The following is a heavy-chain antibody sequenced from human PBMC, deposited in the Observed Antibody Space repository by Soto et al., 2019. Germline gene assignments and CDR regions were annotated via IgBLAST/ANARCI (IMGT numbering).Heavy chain of an antibody. V-gene: IGHV1-18*01. CDR3: ASGWLGECVYFFDY. CDR1: GYTFTTYG. J-gene: IGHJ4*02. D-gene: IGHD3-10*01. Sequence: QVQLVQSGAEVKKPGASVKVSCKTSGYTFTTYGISWVRQAPGQGLEWMGWISPYNGNTKYAQKLQGRVTITADTSTMTSDLVLRILIFNDTAVYYCASGWLGECVYFFDYCGQGTLVTVS. CDR2: ISPYNGNT.